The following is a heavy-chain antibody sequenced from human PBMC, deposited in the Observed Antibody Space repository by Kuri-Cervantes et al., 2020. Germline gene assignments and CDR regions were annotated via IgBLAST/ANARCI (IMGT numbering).Heavy chain of an antibody. D-gene: IGHD3-10*01. CDR2: INHSGST. Sequence: SETLSLTCAVYGGSFSGYYWSWIRQPPGKGLEWIREINHSGSTNYNPSLKSRVTISVDTSKNQFSLKLSSVTAADTAVYYCAREGSHITMVRGVDYWGQGTLVTVSS. CDR3: AREGSHITMVRGVDY. V-gene: IGHV4-34*01. J-gene: IGHJ4*02. CDR1: GGSFSGYY.